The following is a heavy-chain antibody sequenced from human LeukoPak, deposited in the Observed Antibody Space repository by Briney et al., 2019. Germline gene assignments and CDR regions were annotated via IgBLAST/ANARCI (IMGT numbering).Heavy chain of an antibody. D-gene: IGHD6-6*01. V-gene: IGHV4-4*02. CDR2: IYHSGST. CDR3: ARQSSIAARSPFDY. J-gene: IGHJ4*02. Sequence: PGGSLRLSCAASGFTFSSYWMSWVRQPPGKGLEWIGEIYHSGSTNYNPSLKSRVTISVDKSKNQFSLKLSSVTAADTAVYYCARQSSIAARSPFDYWGQGTLVTVSS. CDR1: GFTFSSYW.